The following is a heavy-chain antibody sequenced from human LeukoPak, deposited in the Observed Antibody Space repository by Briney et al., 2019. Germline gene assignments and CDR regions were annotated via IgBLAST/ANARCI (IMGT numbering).Heavy chain of an antibody. D-gene: IGHD2-15*01. Sequence: SVKVSCKASGGTFSSYAISWVRQAPGQGLEWMGGIIPNFGTANYAQKFQGRVTITADESTSAAYMELSRLRSEDTGVYYCARDPALFGVVVVAATSYNWFDPWGQGTLVTVSS. CDR1: GGTFSSYA. CDR2: IIPNFGTA. CDR3: ARDPALFGVVVVAATSYNWFDP. V-gene: IGHV1-69*13. J-gene: IGHJ5*02.